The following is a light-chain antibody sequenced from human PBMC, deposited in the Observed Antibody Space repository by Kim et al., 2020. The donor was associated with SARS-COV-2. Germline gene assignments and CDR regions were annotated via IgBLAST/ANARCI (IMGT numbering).Light chain of an antibody. CDR1: QGIRNE. CDR2: AAS. V-gene: IGKV1-6*01. CDR3: LHDYNYVWT. Sequence: ASGGDRVNITCRASQGIRNELGWYQQKSGKAPKLLIYAASSLQSGVPSRFSGSGSGTDFTLTINSLQPEDFATYYCLHDYNYVWTFGQGTKVDIK. J-gene: IGKJ1*01.